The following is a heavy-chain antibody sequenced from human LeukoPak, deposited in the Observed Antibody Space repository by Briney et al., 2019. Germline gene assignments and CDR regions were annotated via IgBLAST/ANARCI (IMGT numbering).Heavy chain of an antibody. J-gene: IGHJ3*02. CDR3: ATALGYCSSTSCYEAFDI. V-gene: IGHV4-4*07. CDR2: IYTSGST. D-gene: IGHD2-2*01. CDR1: GGSISSYY. Sequence: SETLSLTCTVSGGSISSYYWSWIRQPAGKGLEWIGRIYTSGSTNYNPSLKSRVTMSVDTSKNQFSLKLSPVTAADTAVYYCATALGYCSSTSCYEAFDIWGQGTMVTVSS.